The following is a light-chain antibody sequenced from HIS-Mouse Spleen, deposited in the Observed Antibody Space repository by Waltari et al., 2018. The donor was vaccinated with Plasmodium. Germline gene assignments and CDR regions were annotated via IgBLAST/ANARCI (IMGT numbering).Light chain of an antibody. J-gene: IGLJ3*02. V-gene: IGLV6-57*02. CDR2: EDN. Sequence: NFMLTQPHSVSESPGKTVTISCTGSIGSIASNYVQWYQQRPGSAPTTVIYEDNQRPSGVPDRFSGSSDSSSNSASLTISGLKTEDEADYYCQSYDSSNWVFGGGTKLTVL. CDR1: IGSIASNY. CDR3: QSYDSSNWV.